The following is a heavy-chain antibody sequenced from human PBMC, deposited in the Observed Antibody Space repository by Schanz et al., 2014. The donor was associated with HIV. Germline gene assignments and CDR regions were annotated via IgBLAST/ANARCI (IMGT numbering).Heavy chain of an antibody. J-gene: IGHJ6*02. V-gene: IGHV3-33*08. D-gene: IGHD3-10*01. CDR1: GFTFSSYA. CDR2: IWYDGSNK. Sequence: QVQVVESGGGLVQPGGSLRLSCAASGFTFSSYAMSWVRQAPGKGLDWVAIIWYDGSNKYYADSVKGRFTISRDNSKNTVYLQMNSLRAEDTAVYYCARGSGPYYYYYGMDVWGQGTTVTVSS. CDR3: ARGSGPYYYYYGMDV.